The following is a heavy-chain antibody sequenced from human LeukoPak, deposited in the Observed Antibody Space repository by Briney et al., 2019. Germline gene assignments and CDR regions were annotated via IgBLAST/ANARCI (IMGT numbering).Heavy chain of an antibody. V-gene: IGHV1-8*01. J-gene: IGHJ3*02. CDR1: GYTFTSYD. CDR2: MNPNSGNT. CDR3: ARGILSDDAFDI. Sequence: ASVKVSCKASGYTFTSYDINWVRQATGQGLEWMGWMNPNSGNTGYVQKFQGRVTMTRNTSISTAYMELSSLRSVDTAVYYCARGILSDDAFDIWGQGTMVTVSS.